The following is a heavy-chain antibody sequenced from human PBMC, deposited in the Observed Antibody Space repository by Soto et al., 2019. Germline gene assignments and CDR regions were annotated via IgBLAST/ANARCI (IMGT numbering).Heavy chain of an antibody. CDR2: ISSSSSYI. J-gene: IGHJ6*02. Sequence: EVQLVESGGGLVKPGGSLRLSCAASGFTFSSYSMNWVRQAPGKGLEWVSSISSSSSYIYDAYSVKGRFTITRDNAKNSLYLQMNSLRAEDTAVYYCARGHSGGSTMIVAPLLNGMDVWGQGTTVTVSS. CDR1: GFTFSSYS. CDR3: ARGHSGGSTMIVAPLLNGMDV. D-gene: IGHD3-22*01. V-gene: IGHV3-21*01.